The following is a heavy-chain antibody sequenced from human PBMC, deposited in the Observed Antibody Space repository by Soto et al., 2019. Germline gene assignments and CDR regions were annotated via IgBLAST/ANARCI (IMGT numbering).Heavy chain of an antibody. CDR2: IYHSGTT. J-gene: IGHJ5*02. D-gene: IGHD3-22*01. V-gene: IGHV4-38-2*02. CDR1: GLSISSGYF. CDR3: ARDSSGYYWFDP. Sequence: SETLSLTCAVSGLSISSGYFLGWIRQPPGKGPEWLGSIYHSGTTYYNPSVKGRVTISVDTSKNQFSLKMSSVTAADTAVYYCARDSSGYYWFDPWGQGTLVTVSS.